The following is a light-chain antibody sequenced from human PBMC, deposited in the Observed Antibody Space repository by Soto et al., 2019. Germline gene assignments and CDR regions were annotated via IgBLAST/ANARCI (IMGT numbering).Light chain of an antibody. J-gene: IGKJ2*01. V-gene: IGKV1-5*01. CDR1: QSISSW. CDR2: DAS. Sequence: DIQITQSPSTLSASVGDRVTISCRASQSISSWLAWYQQKPGKAPKLLIYDASSLESGVPSRFSGSGSGTEFTLTISSLQPDDFATYYCQQYNNYPYTLGQGTKVDIK. CDR3: QQYNNYPYT.